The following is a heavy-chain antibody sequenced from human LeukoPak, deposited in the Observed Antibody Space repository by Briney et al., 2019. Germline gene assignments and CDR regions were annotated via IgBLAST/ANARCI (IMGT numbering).Heavy chain of an antibody. CDR2: ISSSSSYI. V-gene: IGHV3-21*01. Sequence: GGSLRLSCAASGFTFSSYSMNWVRQAPGKGLEWVSSISSSSSYIYYADSVRGRFTISRDNAKSSLYLQMNSLRAEDTAVYYCARDPQTGDYDSSGYSEYYFDYWGQGTLVTVSS. J-gene: IGHJ4*02. D-gene: IGHD3-22*01. CDR1: GFTFSSYS. CDR3: ARDPQTGDYDSSGYSEYYFDY.